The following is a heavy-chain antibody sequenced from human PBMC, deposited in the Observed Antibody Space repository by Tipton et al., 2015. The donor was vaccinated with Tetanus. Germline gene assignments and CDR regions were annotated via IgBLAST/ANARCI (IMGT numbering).Heavy chain of an antibody. CDR3: ARPYPDYDSSGYYYNYGMDV. V-gene: IGHV5-10-1*01. J-gene: IGHJ6*02. D-gene: IGHD3-22*01. Sequence: QPVQSGAEVKKPGESLRISCKGSGYNFTNYWISWVRQMPGKGLEWMGRIDPDDSYTNYSPSFQGHVPISADKSISTAYRQWSSLKASDTAMYYCARPYPDYDSSGYYYNYGMDVWGQGTTVTVSS. CDR2: IDPDDSYT. CDR1: GYNFTNYW.